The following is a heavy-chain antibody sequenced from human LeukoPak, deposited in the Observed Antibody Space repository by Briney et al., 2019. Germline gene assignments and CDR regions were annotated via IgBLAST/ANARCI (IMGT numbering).Heavy chain of an antibody. V-gene: IGHV3-23*01. D-gene: IGHD5-12*01. CDR2: IIDSGGST. J-gene: IGHJ4*02. Sequence: PGGSLRLSCAASGFTFSSYAMSWVRQAPGKGLEWVSAIIDSGGSTYYADSVKGRFTISRDNAKNSLYLQMNSLRAEDTAVYYCASLSGGYSGYDYAPTYFDYWGQGTLVNVSS. CDR3: ASLSGGYSGYDYAPTYFDY. CDR1: GFTFSSYA.